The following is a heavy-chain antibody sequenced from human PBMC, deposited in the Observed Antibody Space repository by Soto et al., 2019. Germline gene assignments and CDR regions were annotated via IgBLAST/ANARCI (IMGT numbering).Heavy chain of an antibody. V-gene: IGHV4-4*07. D-gene: IGHD1-7*01. J-gene: IGHJ4*02. Sequence: PSETLSLTCTFSCGSIISYHWSWIRQSAGKGLEWIGRIYTSGNTHYNPSLKSRVTVSIDTSKNQFFLTVNSVTAADSAVYYCARESGDNWDYEAYWGQGTPVTVSS. CDR1: CGSIISYH. CDR3: ARESGDNWDYEAY. CDR2: IYTSGNT.